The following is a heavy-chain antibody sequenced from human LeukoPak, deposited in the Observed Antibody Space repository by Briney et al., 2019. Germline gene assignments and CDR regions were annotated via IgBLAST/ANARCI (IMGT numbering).Heavy chain of an antibody. CDR2: ISSSGSTT. Sequence: GSLRLSCAASGFTFSSYEMNWVRQAPGTGLEWVSYISSSGSTTYYADSVKGRFTISRDNAKNSLYLQMSSLRAEDTALYYCARIRTTVTTLDYWGQGSLVTVSS. CDR1: GFTFSSYE. D-gene: IGHD4-17*01. CDR3: ARIRTTVTTLDY. V-gene: IGHV3-48*03. J-gene: IGHJ4*02.